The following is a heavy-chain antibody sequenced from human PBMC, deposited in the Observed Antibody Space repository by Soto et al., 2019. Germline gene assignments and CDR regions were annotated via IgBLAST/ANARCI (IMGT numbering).Heavy chain of an antibody. CDR2: IYHSGST. Sequence: PSETLSLTCAVSGGSISSSNWWSWVRQPPGKGLEWIGEIYHSGSTNYNPSLKSRVTISVDKSKNQFSLKLSSVTAADTAVYYCARDDGDYKPYYYYYGMDVWGQGTTVT. J-gene: IGHJ6*02. D-gene: IGHD4-17*01. V-gene: IGHV4-4*02. CDR1: GGSISSSNW. CDR3: ARDDGDYKPYYYYYGMDV.